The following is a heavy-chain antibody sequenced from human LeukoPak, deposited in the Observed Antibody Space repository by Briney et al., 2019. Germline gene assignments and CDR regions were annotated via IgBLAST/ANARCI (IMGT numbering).Heavy chain of an antibody. Sequence: GGSLRLSCAASGFTLSSYAMSWVRQAPGKGLEWVSAISDTGNTYHADSVKGRFTISRDSSKNTLFLQMNRLRPEDAAVYYCAKAPVTTCRGAFCYPFDYWGRGTLVTVSS. CDR3: AKAPVTTCRGAFCYPFDY. D-gene: IGHD2-15*01. CDR2: ISDTGNT. V-gene: IGHV3-23*01. J-gene: IGHJ4*02. CDR1: GFTLSSYA.